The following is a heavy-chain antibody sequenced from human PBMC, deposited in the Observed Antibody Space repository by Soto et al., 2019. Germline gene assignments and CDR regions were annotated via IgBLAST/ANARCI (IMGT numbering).Heavy chain of an antibody. Sequence: SETLSLTCAVYGGSFSGYYWSWIRQPPGKGLEWIGEINHSGSTNYNPSLKSRVTISVDTSKNQFSLKLSSVTAADTAVYYCARKKRGHRITMIVVTVRNWFDPWGQGTLVTVSS. CDR3: ARKKRGHRITMIVVTVRNWFDP. D-gene: IGHD3-22*01. J-gene: IGHJ5*02. V-gene: IGHV4-34*01. CDR2: INHSGST. CDR1: GGSFSGYY.